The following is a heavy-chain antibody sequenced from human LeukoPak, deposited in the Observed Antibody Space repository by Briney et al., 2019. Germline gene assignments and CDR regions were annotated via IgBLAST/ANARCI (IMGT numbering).Heavy chain of an antibody. CDR2: ISSSSDDI. CDR3: ARRYFDY. J-gene: IGHJ4*02. V-gene: IGHV3-21*01. CDR1: GFTFSSYT. Sequence: PGGSLRLSCAASGFTFSSYTMNWVRQAPGKGLEWVSSISSSSDDIYYADSVKGRFTISRDNAKNSLYLQMNSLRAEDTAVYYCARRYFDYWGQGTLVTVSS.